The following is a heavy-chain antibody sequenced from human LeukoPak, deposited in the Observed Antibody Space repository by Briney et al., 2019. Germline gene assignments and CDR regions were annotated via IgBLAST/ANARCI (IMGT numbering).Heavy chain of an antibody. CDR3: AKVESSGLTASFDY. J-gene: IGHJ4*02. CDR1: GFTFTTYG. V-gene: IGHV3-30*02. Sequence: GGSLRLSCAASGFTFTTYGKHWVRQAPGKGLEWVSFIRYDGTNKYYADSVKGRFTISRDNSKNTLYLQMNSLRAEDTAVYYCAKVESSGLTASFDYWGQGTLVTVSS. D-gene: IGHD3-22*01. CDR2: IRYDGTNK.